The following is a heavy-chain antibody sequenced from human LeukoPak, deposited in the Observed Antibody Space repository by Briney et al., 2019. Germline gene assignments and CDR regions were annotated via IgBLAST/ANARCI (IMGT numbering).Heavy chain of an antibody. D-gene: IGHD1-14*01. CDR2: ISSGSSYI. CDR1: GFTFSSYA. CDR3: ATVPGDY. V-gene: IGHV3-21*01. J-gene: IGHJ4*02. Sequence: GGSLRLSCAASGFTFSSYAMHWVRQAPGKGLEWVSSISSGSSYIYYADSVKGRFTISRDNAKNSLYLQMTSLRAEDTAVYYCATVPGDYWGQGTLVTVSS.